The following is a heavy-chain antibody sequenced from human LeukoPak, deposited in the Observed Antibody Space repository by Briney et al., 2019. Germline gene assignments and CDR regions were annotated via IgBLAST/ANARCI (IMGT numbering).Heavy chain of an antibody. D-gene: IGHD2-21*02. Sequence: GGSLRLSCAASGFTFSSYAMSWVRQAPGKGLEWVSAISGSGGSTYYADSVKGRFTTSRDNSKNTLYLQMNSLRAEDTAVYYCAKSTLIVVVPAGAFDIWGQGTMVTVSS. V-gene: IGHV3-23*01. CDR3: AKSTLIVVVPAGAFDI. CDR1: GFTFSSYA. CDR2: ISGSGGST. J-gene: IGHJ3*02.